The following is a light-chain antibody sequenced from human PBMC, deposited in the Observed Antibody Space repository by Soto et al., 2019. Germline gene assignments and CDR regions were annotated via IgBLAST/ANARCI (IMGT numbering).Light chain of an antibody. V-gene: IGKV1-6*01. CDR3: LQDYSFPWT. Sequence: AFQMTQSPSSLSASVGDRVTITCRASQDIRNDLGWYQQKPGKAPRLLIYAASILQSGVPSRFSGSGSGTDFTLTISSLQPEDFATYYCLQDYSFPWTFGQRTKVDIK. CDR2: AAS. J-gene: IGKJ1*01. CDR1: QDIRND.